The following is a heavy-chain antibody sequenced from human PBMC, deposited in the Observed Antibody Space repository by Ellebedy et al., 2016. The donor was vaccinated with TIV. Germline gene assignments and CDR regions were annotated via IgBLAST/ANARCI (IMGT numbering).Heavy chain of an antibody. V-gene: IGHV3-NL1*01. CDR1: GFPFSAYG. CDR3: ARLNYGHYFDP. CDR2: IYSGGST. J-gene: IGHJ5*02. D-gene: IGHD3-10*01. Sequence: GESLKISCAASGFPFSAYGMQWVRQAPGKGLEWVSVIYSGGSTYYADSVKGRFTISRHNSKNTLYLQMNSLRAEDTAVYYCARLNYGHYFDPWGQGTLVTVSS.